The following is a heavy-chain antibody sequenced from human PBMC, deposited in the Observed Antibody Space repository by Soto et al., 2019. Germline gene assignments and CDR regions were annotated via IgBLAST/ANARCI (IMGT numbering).Heavy chain of an antibody. CDR3: ASTPPDFWSGYWEDAFDI. CDR2: ISSSSSTI. CDR1: GFTFSSYS. J-gene: IGHJ3*02. D-gene: IGHD3-3*01. Sequence: PGGSLRLSRAASGFTFSSYSMNWVRQAPGKGLEWVSYISSSSSTIYYADSVKGRFTISRDNAKNSLYPQMNSLRAEDTAVYYCASTPPDFWSGYWEDAFDIWGQGTMVTVSS. V-gene: IGHV3-48*01.